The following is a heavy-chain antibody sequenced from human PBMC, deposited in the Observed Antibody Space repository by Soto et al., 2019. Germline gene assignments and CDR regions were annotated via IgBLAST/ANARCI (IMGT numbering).Heavy chain of an antibody. Sequence: GESLKISCQGSGYSFVSYWIAWVRQRPGKGLEWMAIIYPDDSDSRYSPSFQGQVTISADKSISTAYLQWSSLKASDTAIYYCVATYGDYLDYWGQGTLVTVSS. CDR3: VATYGDYLDY. D-gene: IGHD4-17*01. CDR2: IYPDDSDS. J-gene: IGHJ4*02. CDR1: GYSFVSYW. V-gene: IGHV5-51*01.